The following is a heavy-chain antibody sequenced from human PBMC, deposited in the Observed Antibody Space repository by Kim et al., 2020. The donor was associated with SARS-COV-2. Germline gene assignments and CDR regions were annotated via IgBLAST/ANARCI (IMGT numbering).Heavy chain of an antibody. V-gene: IGHV1-46*01. CDR3: ARDIAVAEDWFDP. Sequence: YAQKFQGRVTMTRDTSTSTVYMELSSLRSEDTAVYYCARDIAVAEDWFDPWGQGTLVTVSS. J-gene: IGHJ5*02. D-gene: IGHD6-19*01.